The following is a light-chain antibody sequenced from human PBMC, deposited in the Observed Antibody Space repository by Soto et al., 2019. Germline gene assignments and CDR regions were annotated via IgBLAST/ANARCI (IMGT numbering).Light chain of an antibody. J-gene: IGKJ1*01. CDR2: ATS. CDR1: QSVTSTY. Sequence: TQSPGTLSLSPGERATLSCRAVQSVTSTYMAWYQQKPGQAPRLLIYATSFRATGIPDRFRGSGSGTEFTLTISSLQSEDFAVYYCQQYGSSPWTFGQGTKVDIK. CDR3: QQYGSSPWT. V-gene: IGKV3-20*01.